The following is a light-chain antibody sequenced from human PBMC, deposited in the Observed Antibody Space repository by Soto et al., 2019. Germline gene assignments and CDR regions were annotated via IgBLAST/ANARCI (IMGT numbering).Light chain of an antibody. J-gene: IGLJ1*01. CDR3: SSKRDSSTLFV. CDR2: EVT. CDR1: SSDVGAYNY. V-gene: IGLV2-14*01. Sequence: SVLAQPASVSGSRGQSITISCTGTSSDVGAYNYVSWYQHHPGKVPKLLIYEVTNRPSGVSDRFSGSKSGNTASLTISGLXAEDEADYYCSSKRDSSTLFVFGTGTKVTVL.